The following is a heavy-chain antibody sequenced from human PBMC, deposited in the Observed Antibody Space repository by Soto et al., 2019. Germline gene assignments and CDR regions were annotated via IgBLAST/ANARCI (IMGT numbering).Heavy chain of an antibody. CDR2: ISGSAGGT. Sequence: GGSLRLSCAASGFTFSSYAMSWVRQAPGKGLEWVSAISGSAGGTYHADPVKGRFTISRDNTKNTLYLQMNTLRAEDTAAYYCTKGSASSRPYYFDSWGQGTLVTVSS. D-gene: IGHD2-2*01. CDR3: TKGSASSRPYYFDS. J-gene: IGHJ4*02. CDR1: GFTFSSYA. V-gene: IGHV3-23*01.